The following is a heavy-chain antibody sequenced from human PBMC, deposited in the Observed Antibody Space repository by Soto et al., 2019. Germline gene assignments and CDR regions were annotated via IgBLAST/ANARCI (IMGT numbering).Heavy chain of an antibody. CDR1: GFTFSSYA. CDR2: ISAGADST. J-gene: IGHJ4*02. Sequence: GGSLRLSCAVSGFTFSSYAMSWVRQAPGKGLEWVSTISAGADSTYYADSVKGRFTISRDNSKNTLYLQMSGLGAADTAVYSCARDAAYTTTWYHGYWGQGALVTVSS. CDR3: ARDAAYTTTWYHGY. V-gene: IGHV3-23*01. D-gene: IGHD3-16*01.